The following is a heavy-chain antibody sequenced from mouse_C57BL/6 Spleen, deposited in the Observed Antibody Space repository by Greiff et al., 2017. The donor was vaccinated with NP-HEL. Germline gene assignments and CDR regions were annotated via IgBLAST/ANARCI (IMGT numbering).Heavy chain of an antibody. CDR2: IDPSDSET. CDR3: ARGEDYGNPAWFAY. V-gene: IGHV1-52*01. CDR1: GYTFTSYW. J-gene: IGHJ3*01. D-gene: IGHD2-1*01. Sequence: VQLQQSGAELVRPGSSVKLSCKASGYTFTSYWMHWVKQRPIQGLEWIGNIDPSDSETHYNQKFKDKATLTVDKSSSTAYMQLSSLPSEDSAVYDCARGEDYGNPAWFAYWGQGTLVTVSA.